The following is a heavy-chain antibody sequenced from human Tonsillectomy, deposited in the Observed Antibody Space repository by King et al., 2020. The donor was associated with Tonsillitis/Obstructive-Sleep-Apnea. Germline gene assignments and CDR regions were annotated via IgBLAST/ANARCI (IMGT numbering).Heavy chain of an antibody. CDR1: GFTFSSYT. Sequence: QLVQSGGGLVQPGGSLRLSCAASGFTFSSYTIALVRQAPGKGLEWVSGIRGTSRTYYADSVKGRFTISRDNSKNTLFLQMNSLTAEDTAVYYCAKTDGGDYFYMDVWGKGTTVTVSS. J-gene: IGHJ6*03. CDR2: IRGTSRT. V-gene: IGHV3-23*04. CDR3: AKTDGGDYFYMDV. D-gene: IGHD3-16*01.